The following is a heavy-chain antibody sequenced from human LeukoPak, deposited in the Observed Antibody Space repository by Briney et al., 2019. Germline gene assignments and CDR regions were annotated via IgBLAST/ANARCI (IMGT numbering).Heavy chain of an antibody. CDR1: GYTFTGYY. Sequence: ASVKVSCKASGYTFTGYYIHWVRQAPGQGLEWMGWINPNSGGTNYAQKFQGRVTMTRDTSISTAYMELSRLRSDDTAVYYCARVFGLRTGFDPWGQGTLVTVSS. V-gene: IGHV1-2*02. J-gene: IGHJ5*02. CDR2: INPNSGGT. D-gene: IGHD3-3*01. CDR3: ARVFGLRTGFDP.